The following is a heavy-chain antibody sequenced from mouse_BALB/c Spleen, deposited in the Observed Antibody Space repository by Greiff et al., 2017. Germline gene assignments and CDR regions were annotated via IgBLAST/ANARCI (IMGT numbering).Heavy chain of an antibody. CDR2: ISYDGSN. CDR3: ARDTGNWFAY. CDR1: GYSITSGYY. V-gene: IGHV3-6*02. Sequence: VQLKESGPGLVKPSQSLSLTCSVTGYSITSGYYWNWIRQFPGNKLEWMGYISYDGSNNYNPSLKNRISITRDTSKNQFFLKLNSVTTEDTATYYCARDTGNWFAYWGQGTLVTVSA. D-gene: IGHD2-1*01. J-gene: IGHJ3*01.